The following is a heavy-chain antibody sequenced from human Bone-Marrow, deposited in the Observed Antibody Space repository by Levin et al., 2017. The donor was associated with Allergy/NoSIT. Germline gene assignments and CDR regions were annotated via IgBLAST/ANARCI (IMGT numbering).Heavy chain of an antibody. CDR3: ATDQMLFGY. CDR1: GFTFSNAW. CDR2: IKSKGSGGTI. J-gene: IGHJ4*02. D-gene: IGHD3-10*02. Sequence: GESLKISCAASGFTFSNAWMSWVRQAPGKGLEFVGRIKSKGSGGTIYYAASVKGRFTISRDDAENTLYLQMDSLRTEDTAVYYCATDQMLFGYWGQGSLVTVSS. V-gene: IGHV3-15*01.